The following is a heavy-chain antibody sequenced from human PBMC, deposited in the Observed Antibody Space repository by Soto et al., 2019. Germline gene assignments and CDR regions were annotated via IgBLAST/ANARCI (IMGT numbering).Heavy chain of an antibody. J-gene: IGHJ4*02. CDR1: GFTFTSSA. CDR3: AADPHYYDSSGYTDY. D-gene: IGHD3-22*01. Sequence: SVKVSCKASGFTFTSSAVQWVRQARGQRLEWIGWIVVGSGNTNYAQKFQERVTITRDMSTSTAYMELSSLRSEDTAVYYCAADPHYYDSSGYTDYWGQGTLVTVSS. CDR2: IVVGSGNT. V-gene: IGHV1-58*01.